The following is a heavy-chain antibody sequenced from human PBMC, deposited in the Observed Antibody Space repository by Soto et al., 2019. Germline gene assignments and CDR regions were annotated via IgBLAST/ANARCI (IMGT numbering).Heavy chain of an antibody. J-gene: IGHJ4*02. V-gene: IGHV4-30-4*01. CDR1: GGSISSGDYF. CDR3: ARGPTYQTYKDKRSAHQFDY. Sequence: QVQLQESGPGLVKPSQTLSLTCTVSGGSISSGDYFWSWIRQPPGKGLEWIGYIYYSGSTYYDPSLKRRVTISVDTSKNQFSLKLSSVTAADTALYYCARGPTYQTYKDKRSAHQFDYWGQGTLVTVSS. CDR2: IYYSGST. D-gene: IGHD2-15*01.